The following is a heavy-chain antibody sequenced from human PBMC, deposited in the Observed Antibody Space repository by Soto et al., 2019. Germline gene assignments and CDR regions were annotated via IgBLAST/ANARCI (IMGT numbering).Heavy chain of an antibody. CDR1: GFTFSDAW. CDR2: IKRKIDGETT. J-gene: IGHJ6*01. CDR3: VTDRGGGMDV. Sequence: EVQLVESGGGMVMPGGSLRLSCAASGFTFSDAWMTWIRQVPGKGLQCVGRIKRKIDGETTDYAAPVKGRFTISRDDSKNTLYLQMNSLKVEDTAMYYCVTDRGGGMDVWGQGTTVTVSS. V-gene: IGHV3-15*01. D-gene: IGHD3-10*01.